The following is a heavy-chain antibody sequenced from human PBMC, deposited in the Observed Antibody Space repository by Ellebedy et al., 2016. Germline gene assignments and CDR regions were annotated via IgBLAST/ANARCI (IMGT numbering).Heavy chain of an antibody. CDR3: ARGGRGGHNFGPDY. Sequence: SETLSLTCAVYGGSFSGYIWTWIRQPPGKGLEWIGDIIHTGSAIYNPSLKSRVTMSVDTSKNQFSLKLTSVTAADTAVYYCARGGRGGHNFGPDYWGQGTLVTVSS. D-gene: IGHD5-24*01. CDR2: IIHTGSA. CDR1: GGSFSGYI. J-gene: IGHJ4*02. V-gene: IGHV4-34*01.